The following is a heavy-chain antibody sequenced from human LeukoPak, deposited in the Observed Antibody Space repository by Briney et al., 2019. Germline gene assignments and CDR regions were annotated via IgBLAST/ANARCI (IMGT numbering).Heavy chain of an antibody. Sequence: GASVKVSCKTSGYSFTNYGITWVRQAPGQGLEWMGWISGYNSKPFYAQNFQGRVTMTTDTSTSTVYMEVRSLRSDDTAVYYCAKDPGVGASPIDPWGQGTLVTVSS. J-gene: IGHJ5*02. V-gene: IGHV1-18*01. D-gene: IGHD1-26*01. CDR2: ISGYNSKP. CDR1: GYSFTNYG. CDR3: AKDPGVGASPIDP.